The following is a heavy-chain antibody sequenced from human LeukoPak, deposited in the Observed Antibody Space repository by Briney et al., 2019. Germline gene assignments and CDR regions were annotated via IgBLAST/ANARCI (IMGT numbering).Heavy chain of an antibody. CDR1: GYTFTSYG. D-gene: IGHD3-10*01. J-gene: IGHJ4*02. Sequence: ASVKVSCKASGYTFTSYGISWVRQAPGQGLEWMGWISAHNGNTNYAQKLQGRVTMTTDTSTSTAYMELRSLRSDDTAVYYCARGSVTMVRGVIIKYYFDYWGQGTLVTVSS. CDR3: ARGSVTMVRGVIIKYYFDY. V-gene: IGHV1-18*01. CDR2: ISAHNGNT.